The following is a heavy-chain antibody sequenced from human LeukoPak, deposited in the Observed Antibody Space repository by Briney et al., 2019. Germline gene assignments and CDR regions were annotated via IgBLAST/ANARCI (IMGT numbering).Heavy chain of an antibody. J-gene: IGHJ6*03. V-gene: IGHV3-23*01. Sequence: PGGSLRLSCAASGFTFSSNAMSWVRQAPGKGLEWVSSISGSGGRTYYADSVKGRFTISRDNSKNTLYLQMNSLRAEDTAVYYCAKSVNSSNYRVYYYYMDVWGRGTTVTVSS. CDR2: ISGSGGRT. CDR3: AKSVNSSNYRVYYYYMDV. D-gene: IGHD4-11*01. CDR1: GFTFSSNA.